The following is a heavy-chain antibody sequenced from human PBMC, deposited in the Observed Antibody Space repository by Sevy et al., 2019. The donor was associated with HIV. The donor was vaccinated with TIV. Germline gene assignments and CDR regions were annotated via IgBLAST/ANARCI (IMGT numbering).Heavy chain of an antibody. Sequence: TLSLTCAVYGGSFSGYYWSWIRQPPGKGLEWIGEINHSGSTNYNPSLKSRVTISVDTSKNQFSQKLSSVTAADTAVYYCARDLLMVYAMDYYYYGMDVWGQGTTVTVSS. CDR3: ARDLLMVYAMDYYYYGMDV. V-gene: IGHV4-34*01. CDR1: GGSFSGYY. J-gene: IGHJ6*02. CDR2: INHSGST. D-gene: IGHD2-8*01.